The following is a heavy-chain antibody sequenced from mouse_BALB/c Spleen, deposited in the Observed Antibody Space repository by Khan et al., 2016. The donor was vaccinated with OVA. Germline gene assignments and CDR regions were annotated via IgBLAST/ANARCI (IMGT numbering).Heavy chain of an antibody. CDR2: ISSDGTYT. D-gene: IGHD4-1*01. CDR1: GFTFRNYG. Sequence: EVELVESGGDLVKPGGSLKLSCAASGFTFRNYGMSWVRQTPDKRLEWVATISSDGTYTYYPDSVKGRFTISRNNAKNTLYPQMSSLKSEDTAMYYCTSHLTGSFAYWGQGTLVTVSA. J-gene: IGHJ3*01. CDR3: TSHLTGSFAY. V-gene: IGHV5-6*01.